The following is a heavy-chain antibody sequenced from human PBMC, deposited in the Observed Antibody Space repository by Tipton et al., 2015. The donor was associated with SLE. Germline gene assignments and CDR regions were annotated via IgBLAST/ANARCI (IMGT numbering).Heavy chain of an antibody. CDR2: ISWDGGST. V-gene: IGHV3-43*01. Sequence: GSLRLSCAASGFTFDDYTMHWVRQAPGKGLEWVSLISWDGGSTYYADSVKGRFTISRDNSKNSLYLQMNSLRTEDTALYYCARGALYCSGGSCYSDYFDYWGQGTLVTVSS. CDR3: ARGALYCSGGSCYSDYFDY. CDR1: GFTFDDYT. D-gene: IGHD2-15*01. J-gene: IGHJ4*02.